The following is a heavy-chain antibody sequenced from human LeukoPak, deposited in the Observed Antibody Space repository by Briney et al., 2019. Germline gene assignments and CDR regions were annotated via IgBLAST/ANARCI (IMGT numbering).Heavy chain of an antibody. D-gene: IGHD3-9*01. CDR3: AKAEGYDILTGLDY. CDR2: IHEDGGDK. CDR1: GFTFSSYW. Sequence: GGSLRLSCVVSGFTFSSYWMNWVRQAPGKGLEWVANIHEDGGDKYYVDSVKGRFTISRDNSKNTLYLQMNSLRTEDTAVYYCAKAEGYDILTGLDYWGQGTLVTVSS. J-gene: IGHJ4*02. V-gene: IGHV3-7*05.